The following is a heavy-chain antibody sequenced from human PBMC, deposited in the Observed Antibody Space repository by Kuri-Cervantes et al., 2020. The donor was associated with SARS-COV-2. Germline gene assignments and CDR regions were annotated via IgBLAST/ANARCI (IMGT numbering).Heavy chain of an antibody. D-gene: IGHD3-10*01. CDR2: IYSGGST. J-gene: IGHJ4*02. V-gene: IGHV3-43*02. CDR1: GFTFGDYA. Sequence: GGSLRLSCTASGFTFGDYAMSWVRQAPGKGLEWVSVIYSGGSTYYADSVKGRFTISRDNSKNSLCLQMNSLRAEDTALYYCAKSPQYYYALDYWGQGTLVTVSS. CDR3: AKSPQYYYALDY.